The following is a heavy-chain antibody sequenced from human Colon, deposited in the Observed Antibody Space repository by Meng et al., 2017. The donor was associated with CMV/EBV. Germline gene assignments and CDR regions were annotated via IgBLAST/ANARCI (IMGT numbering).Heavy chain of an antibody. CDR2: IRYAGIDK. D-gene: IGHD5-18*01. CDR1: GFTFSNFG. V-gene: IGHV3-30*02. J-gene: IGHJ4*02. Sequence: GESLKISCAASGFTFSNFGMHWVRQTPGKGLEWVASIRYAGIDKFYVDSVKGRFTISRDNSKNMLFLQMNSLRDDDTSVYYCAKVDSAMGRTYFDYWGQGTLVTVSS. CDR3: AKVDSAMGRTYFDY.